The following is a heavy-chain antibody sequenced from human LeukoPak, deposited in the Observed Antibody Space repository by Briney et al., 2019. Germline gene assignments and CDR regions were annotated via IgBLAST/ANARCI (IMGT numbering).Heavy chain of an antibody. Sequence: SETLSLTCTVSGGSISRSNFCWGWVRPPPGKGLEWIGCMYYSGSTYYSSSLKGRVTISLDTPKSQFSLRLNSVTASDTAVYYCAQHIAFHANLDYRGQGTLVTVSS. J-gene: IGHJ4*02. V-gene: IGHV4-39*01. D-gene: IGHD3-3*02. CDR2: MYYSGST. CDR1: GGSISRSNFC. CDR3: AQHIAFHANLDY.